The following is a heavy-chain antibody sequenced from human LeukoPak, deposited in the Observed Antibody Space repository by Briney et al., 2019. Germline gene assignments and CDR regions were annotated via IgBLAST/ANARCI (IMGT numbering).Heavy chain of an antibody. V-gene: IGHV4-61*02. CDR1: GGSISSGSYY. J-gene: IGHJ1*01. D-gene: IGHD2-15*01. CDR3: ARPFRRWYYFQH. Sequence: SETLSLACTVSGGSISSGSYYCSWIRQPAGKGLEWIGRIYTRGGTNYNPSLKSRVTISVDTSKNQFSLKLSSVTAADTAVYYCARPFRRWYYFQHWGQGTLVTVSS. CDR2: IYTRGGT.